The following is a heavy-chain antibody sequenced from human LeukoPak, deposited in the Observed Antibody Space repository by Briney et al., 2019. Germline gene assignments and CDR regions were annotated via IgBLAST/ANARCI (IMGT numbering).Heavy chain of an antibody. CDR2: ISAYNGNT. J-gene: IGHJ4*02. V-gene: IGHV1-18*01. CDR3: ARDLPPLYSSGWWGDYFDY. D-gene: IGHD6-19*01. Sequence: GASVKVSCKASGYTFTSYGISWVRQAPGQGLEWMGWISAYNGNTNYALKLQGRVTMTTDTTTSTAYMELRSLRSDDTAVYYCARDLPPLYSSGWWGDYFDYWGQGTLVTVSS. CDR1: GYTFTSYG.